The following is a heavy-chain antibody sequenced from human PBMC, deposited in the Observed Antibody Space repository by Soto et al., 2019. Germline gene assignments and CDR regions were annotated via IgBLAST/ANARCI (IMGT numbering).Heavy chain of an antibody. CDR3: ARETAWSGFFEH. J-gene: IGHJ4*02. V-gene: IGHV4-59*01. D-gene: IGHD3-3*01. CDR2: IHYSGST. CDR1: GGSIGGYY. Sequence: PSETLSLTCTVSGGSIGGYYWSWIRQSPGKGLEWIGYIHYSGSTNYNPSLKSRVTISVDTSKNQFSLDLSSVTAADTAVYYCARETAWSGFFEHWGQGTLVTVSS.